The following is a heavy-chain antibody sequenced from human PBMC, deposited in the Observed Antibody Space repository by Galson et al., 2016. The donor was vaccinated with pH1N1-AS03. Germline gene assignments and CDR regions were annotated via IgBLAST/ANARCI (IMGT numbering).Heavy chain of an antibody. V-gene: IGHV3-33*06. CDR3: AKGSGD. J-gene: IGHJ4*02. D-gene: IGHD1-1*01. CDR1: GFSFSHYP. CDR2: SWKDGRNE. Sequence: SLRLSCAASGFSFSHYPMHWVRQAPGKGLERVAVSWKDGRNEDYADSVKGRFTISRDNSNNMLFLQMNSLRADDMAVYYCAKGSGDWGPGTLVTVSS.